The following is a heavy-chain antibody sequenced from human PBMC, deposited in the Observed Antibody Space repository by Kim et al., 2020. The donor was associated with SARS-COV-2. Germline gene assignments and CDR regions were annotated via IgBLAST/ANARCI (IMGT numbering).Heavy chain of an antibody. CDR1: GGSFSGYY. D-gene: IGHD3-16*01. Sequence: SETLSLTCAVYGGSFSGYYWSWIRQPPGKGLEWIGEINHSGSTNYNPSLKSRVTISVDTSKNQFSLKLSSVTAADTAVYYCARTGGKEIDYWGQGTLVT. CDR3: ARTGGKEIDY. J-gene: IGHJ4*02. V-gene: IGHV4-34*01. CDR2: INHSGST.